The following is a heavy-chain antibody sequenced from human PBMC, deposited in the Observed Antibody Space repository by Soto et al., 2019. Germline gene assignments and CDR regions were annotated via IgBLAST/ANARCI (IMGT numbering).Heavy chain of an antibody. CDR3: AKDESRVVVPDNWFDS. V-gene: IGHV3-23*01. D-gene: IGHD2-15*01. CDR2: ISDSGGST. J-gene: IGHJ5*01. CDR1: GLTFSSNA. Sequence: GGSLRLSCAASGLTFSSNAMSWVRQAPGKGLEWVSTISDSGGSTYYADSVKGRFTISRDNSKNTLYLQMNNLRAEDTAVYYCAKDESRVVVPDNWFDSWGQGTLVTVSS.